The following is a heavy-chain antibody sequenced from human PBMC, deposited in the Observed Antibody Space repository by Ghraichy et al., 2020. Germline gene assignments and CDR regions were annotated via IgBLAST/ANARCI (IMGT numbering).Heavy chain of an antibody. CDR2: INHSGST. CDR1: GGSFSGYY. Sequence: SETLSLTCAVYGGSFSGYYWSWIRQPPGKGLEWIGEINHSGSTNYNPSLKSRVTISVDTSKNQFSLKLSSVTAADTAVYYCAGDSRGYSGYDPGNYYYYYGMDVWGQGTTVTVSS. CDR3: AGDSRGYSGYDPGNYYYYYGMDV. V-gene: IGHV4-34*01. D-gene: IGHD5-12*01. J-gene: IGHJ6*02.